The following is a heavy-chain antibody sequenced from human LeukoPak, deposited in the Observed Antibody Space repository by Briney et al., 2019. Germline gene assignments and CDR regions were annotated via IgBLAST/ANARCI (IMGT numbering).Heavy chain of an antibody. V-gene: IGHV4-39*07. J-gene: IGHJ4*02. D-gene: IGHD2-21*01. CDR1: GDSISSRSYY. Sequence: PSETLSLTCTVSGDSISSRSYYWGWIRQPPGKGLEWIGNIYYSGSTYYNPSLKSRVTISIDTSKNQFSLKLSSVTAADTAIYYCAKVGSSWPYYYFDYWGQGTLVTVSS. CDR2: IYYSGST. CDR3: AKVGSSWPYYYFDY.